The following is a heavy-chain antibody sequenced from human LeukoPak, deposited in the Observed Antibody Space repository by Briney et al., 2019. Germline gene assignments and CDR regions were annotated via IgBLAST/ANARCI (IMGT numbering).Heavy chain of an antibody. CDR3: ARDQGGTTAYGLDV. D-gene: IGHD1-1*01. Sequence: ASVKVSCKASGYTFIGYYMHWVRQAPGQGLEWMGWINPNSGVTNYAQKFQGRVTMTRDTSISTAYMELTSLRSDDTAVYYCARDQGGTTAYGLDVWGQGTTVTVSS. CDR2: INPNSGVT. CDR1: GYTFIGYY. J-gene: IGHJ6*02. V-gene: IGHV1-2*02.